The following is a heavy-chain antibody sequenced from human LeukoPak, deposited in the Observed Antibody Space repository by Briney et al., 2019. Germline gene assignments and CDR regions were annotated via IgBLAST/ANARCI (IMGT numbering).Heavy chain of an antibody. V-gene: IGHV6-1*01. J-gene: IGHJ6*02. CDR3: ARWRGNGYGGNSAGPYYYCYYGMDV. D-gene: IGHD4-23*01. CDR1: GDSVSSNSAA. Sequence: SQTLSLTCAIYGDSVSSNSAAWNWIKQSPSRGLEWLGRTYYRSKWYNDYAVSVKSRITINPDTSKNQFSLQLNSVTPEDTAVYYCARWRGNGYGGNSAGPYYYCYYGMDVWGQGTTVTVSS. CDR2: TYYRSKWYN.